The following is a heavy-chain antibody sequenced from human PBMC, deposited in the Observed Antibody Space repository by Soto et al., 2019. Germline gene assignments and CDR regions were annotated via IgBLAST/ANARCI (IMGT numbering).Heavy chain of an antibody. J-gene: IGHJ4*02. Sequence: QVQLQESGPGLVKPSQTLSLTCTVSGGSISSNDYYWSWIRQPPGKGLEWIGYIHYRGYTYYNPSLKSRVSILVDTSKKQFSLTLSSVTAADTAVCYCARRSMLRVNFFDYWGRGTLVTVSS. CDR2: IHYRGYT. CDR3: ARRSMLRVNFFDY. CDR1: GGSISSNDYY. V-gene: IGHV4-30-4*01. D-gene: IGHD2-8*01.